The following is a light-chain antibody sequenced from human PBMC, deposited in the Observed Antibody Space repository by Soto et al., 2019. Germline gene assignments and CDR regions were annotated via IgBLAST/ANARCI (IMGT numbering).Light chain of an antibody. CDR3: CLYLGGTSV. CDR1: SSDVGSYNL. CDR2: EDN. V-gene: IGLV2-23*01. Sequence: QSALTQPASVSGSPGQSITISCTGTSSDVGSYNLVSWYQHHPGKAPKFIIYEDNKRPSGVSNRFSGSKSDSTASLTISGLQAEDEADYYCCLYLGGTSVFGGGTKLTVL. J-gene: IGLJ7*01.